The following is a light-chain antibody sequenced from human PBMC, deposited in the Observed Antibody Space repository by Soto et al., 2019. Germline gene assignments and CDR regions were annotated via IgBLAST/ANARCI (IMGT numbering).Light chain of an antibody. CDR2: AAS. CDR3: QQYGSSPRIT. CDR1: QSVSSNY. V-gene: IGKV3-20*01. J-gene: IGKJ5*01. Sequence: PGERVTLSCSSSQSVSSNYLAWYQQKLGQAPRLLICAASSRATGVPDRFSGSGSGTGFTLTITRLQPEDFAVYYCQQYGSSPRITFGQGTRLEI.